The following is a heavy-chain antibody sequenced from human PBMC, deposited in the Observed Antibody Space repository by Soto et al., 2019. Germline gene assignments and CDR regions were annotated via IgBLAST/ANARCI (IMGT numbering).Heavy chain of an antibody. CDR2: MFASGSS. CDR3: AREGFDHRPDY. J-gene: IGHJ4*02. Sequence: QVQLQESGPGLVKPSETLSLTCAVSGDSISSPNWWSWYRQSPGKGLELIGEMFASGSSNNNPSLDGRVTISLDTSKNHFYLKLTSLTAADTAIYYCAREGFDHRPDYWGQGIPVSVSS. CDR1: GDSISSPNW. V-gene: IGHV4-4*02.